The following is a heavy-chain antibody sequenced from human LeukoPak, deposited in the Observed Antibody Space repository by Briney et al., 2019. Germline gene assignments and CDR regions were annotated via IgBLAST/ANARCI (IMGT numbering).Heavy chain of an antibody. CDR3: ARRYCSGDSCFSGEYYYYYMDV. V-gene: IGHV4-59*01. CDR2: VTYIGAT. D-gene: IGHD2-15*01. Sequence: PSETLSLTCTVSGDSISRYYWSWLRQPPGQGLEWVGFVTYIGATKYNPSLKGRVTISLDTSKNQFSLKLSSMTAADTAVYYCARRYCSGDSCFSGEYYYYYMDVWGKGTTVTVSS. CDR1: GDSISRYY. J-gene: IGHJ6*03.